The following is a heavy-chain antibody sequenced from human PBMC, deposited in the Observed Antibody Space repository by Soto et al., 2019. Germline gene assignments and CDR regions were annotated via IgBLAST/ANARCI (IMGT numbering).Heavy chain of an antibody. CDR2: LWADGTTK. CDR1: GFDFSKFG. J-gene: IGHJ4*02. V-gene: IGHV3-33*01. D-gene: IGHD3-22*01. CDR3: ARERVYDDNYDSFDY. Sequence: QVQLVQSGGGVVQPGRSLRLPCAASGFDFSKFGFQWVRQAPGKGLEWVAVLWADGTTKYYAESVKGRFTISRDNSRNTLYLQMSGLRAEDTAVYFCARERVYDDNYDSFDYWGQGALVTVSS.